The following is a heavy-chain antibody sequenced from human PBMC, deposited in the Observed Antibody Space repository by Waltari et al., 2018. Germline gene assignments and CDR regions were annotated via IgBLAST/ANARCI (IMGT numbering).Heavy chain of an antibody. CDR3: AKSRGFEY. D-gene: IGHD2-2*01. CDR1: GFPFSRYW. Sequence: EVQLVESGGGLVQPGGSLRLSCGASGFPFSRYWMGWVRQTPGKGLEWVANINYDGRQKYYVDSVKGRFTISRDNAKNSVYLQMNSLRVEDTAVYYCAKSRGFEYWGQGALITVSS. V-gene: IGHV3-7*01. J-gene: IGHJ4*02. CDR2: INYDGRQK.